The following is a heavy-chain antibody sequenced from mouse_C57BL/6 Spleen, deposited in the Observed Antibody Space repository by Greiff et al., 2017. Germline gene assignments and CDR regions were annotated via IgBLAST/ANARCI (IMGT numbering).Heavy chain of an antibody. CDR3: ARYRQLRLDYAMDY. J-gene: IGHJ4*01. CDR2: IDPYDSYT. CDR1: GYTFTSYW. Sequence: VKLMQPGAELVKPGASVKLSCKASGYTFTSYWMQWVKQRPGQGLEWIGEIDPYDSYTNYNQKFKGKATLTVDTSSSTAYMQLSSLTSEDSAVYYCARYRQLRLDYAMDYWGQGTSVTVSS. V-gene: IGHV1-50*01. D-gene: IGHD3-2*02.